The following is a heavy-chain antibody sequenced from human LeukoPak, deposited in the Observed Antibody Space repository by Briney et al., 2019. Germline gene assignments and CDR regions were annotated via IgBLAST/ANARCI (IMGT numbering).Heavy chain of an antibody. CDR2: IYTSGST. Sequence: PSETLSLTCTVSGGSISGGSYYWSWIRQPAGKRLEWIGRIYTSGSTNYNPSLKSRVTISVDTSKNQFSLKLSSVTAADTAVYYCAREGCSGGSCYTDYWGQGTLVTVSS. V-gene: IGHV4-61*02. CDR3: AREGCSGGSCYTDY. J-gene: IGHJ4*02. D-gene: IGHD2-15*01. CDR1: GGSISGGSYY.